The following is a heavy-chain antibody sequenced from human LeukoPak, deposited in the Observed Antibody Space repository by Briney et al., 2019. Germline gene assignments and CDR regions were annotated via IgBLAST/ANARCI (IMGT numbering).Heavy chain of an antibody. Sequence: GESLKISCKGSGYTFTSYDINWVRQATGQGLEWMGWMNPNSGNTGYAQKFQGRVTMTRNTSISTAYMELSSLRSEDTAVYYCARGLGDIVVVPAAIRGGGYYYGMDVWGQGTTVTVSS. V-gene: IGHV1-8*01. CDR2: MNPNSGNT. D-gene: IGHD2-2*02. CDR3: ARGLGDIVVVPAAIRGGGYYYGMDV. J-gene: IGHJ6*02. CDR1: GYTFTSYD.